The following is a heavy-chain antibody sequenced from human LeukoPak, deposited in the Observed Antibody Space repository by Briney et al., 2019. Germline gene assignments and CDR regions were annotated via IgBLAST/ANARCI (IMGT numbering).Heavy chain of an antibody. CDR3: AKNRRVEATPVDY. CDR2: LSGTGGST. J-gene: IGHJ4*02. Sequence: PGASLSLSCEASGFKFGSYAMTWVRQAPGKGLEWVSTLSGTGGSTYYADSVKGRFTISRDNSENTLFLQMNSLKAEDTAIYYCAKNRRVEATPVDYWGQGTLVTVSS. CDR1: GFKFGSYA. D-gene: IGHD2-15*01. V-gene: IGHV3-23*01.